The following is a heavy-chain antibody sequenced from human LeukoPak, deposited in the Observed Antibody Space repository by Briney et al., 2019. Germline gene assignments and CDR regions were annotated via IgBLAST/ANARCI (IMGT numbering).Heavy chain of an antibody. V-gene: IGHV1-8*01. CDR1: GYTFTSYD. CDR3: AGGGGRYYGSGSLTY. D-gene: IGHD3-10*01. CDR2: MNSNSGNT. Sequence: GASVKVSCKASGYTFTSYDINWVRQATGQGLEWMGWMNSNSGNTGYAQKFQGRVTMTRNTSISTAYMELSSLRSEDTAVYYCAGGGGRYYGSGSLTYWGQGTLVTVSS. J-gene: IGHJ4*02.